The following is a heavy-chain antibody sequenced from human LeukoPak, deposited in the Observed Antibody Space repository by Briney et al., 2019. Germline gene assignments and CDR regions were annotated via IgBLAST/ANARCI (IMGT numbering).Heavy chain of an antibody. J-gene: IGHJ4*02. Sequence: GGSLRLSCEASGFTFSGNAMAWVRQAPGKGPEWVSGIGSDGRTHYADSVKGRFTISRDNSKNTLYLQMNSLRAEDTAVYYCAKDRDSSGYIDYWGQGTLVTVSS. CDR3: AKDRDSSGYIDY. D-gene: IGHD3-22*01. V-gene: IGHV3-23*01. CDR1: GFTFSGNA. CDR2: IGSDGRT.